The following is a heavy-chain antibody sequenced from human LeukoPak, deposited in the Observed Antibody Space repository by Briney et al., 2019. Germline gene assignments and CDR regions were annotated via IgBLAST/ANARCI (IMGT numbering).Heavy chain of an antibody. D-gene: IGHD6-19*01. J-gene: IGHJ4*02. V-gene: IGHV4-59*08. CDR1: GGSISSHY. Sequence: SETLSLTCTVSGGSISSHYWSWIRQPPGKGLEWIGYIYYTGSTNYNPSLESRVTMSVDTSKNQFSLKLSSVTAADTAVYYCARLAYRGPAVADFDYWGQGTLVTVSS. CDR3: ARLAYRGPAVADFDY. CDR2: IYYTGST.